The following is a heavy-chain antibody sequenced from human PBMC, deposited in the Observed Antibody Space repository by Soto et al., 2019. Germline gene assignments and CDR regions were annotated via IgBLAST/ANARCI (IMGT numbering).Heavy chain of an antibody. J-gene: IGHJ4*02. CDR1: GDSVSSNSAV. CDR2: TYYRSQWHY. V-gene: IGHV6-1*01. Sequence: PSQTLSLTCAISGDSVSSNSAVWNWIRQSPSRGLEWLGRTYYRSQWHYEYAVFVQSRISTDPDTSKNQFSLQLNSVTPEDAAVYYCVRLVGNSWLDHWGQGTLVTVSS. CDR3: VRLVGNSWLDH. D-gene: IGHD3-9*01.